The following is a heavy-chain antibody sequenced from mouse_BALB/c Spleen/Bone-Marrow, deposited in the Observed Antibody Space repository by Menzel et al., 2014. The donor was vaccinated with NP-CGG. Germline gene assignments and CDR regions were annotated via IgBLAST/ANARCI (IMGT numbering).Heavy chain of an antibody. V-gene: IGHV4-1*02. Sequence: EVKLVESGGGLVQPGGSLKLSCAASGFDFSRFWMSWVRQAPGKGLEWIGEMNPESSTINYTQSLKDKFIISRDNAKNTLYLTMNKVRSEDTALYYCERLHYYGHFDYWGQGTLVTVSA. CDR3: ERLHYYGHFDY. D-gene: IGHD1-2*01. J-gene: IGHJ3*01. CDR1: GFDFSRFW. CDR2: MNPESSTI.